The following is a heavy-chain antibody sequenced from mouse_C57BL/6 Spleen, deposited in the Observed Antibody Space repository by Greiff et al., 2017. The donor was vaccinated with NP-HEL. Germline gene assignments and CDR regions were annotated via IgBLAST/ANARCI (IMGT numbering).Heavy chain of an antibody. CDR2: IHPNSGST. CDR3: ARDYPRGFDV. V-gene: IGHV1-64*01. J-gene: IGHJ1*03. Sequence: QVQLQQPGAELVKPGASVKLSCKASGYTFTSYWMHWVKQRPGQGLEWIGMIHPNSGSTNYNEKFKSKATLTVDKSSSTAYMQLSSLTSEDAAVYYCARDYPRGFDVWGTGTTVTVSS. CDR1: GYTFTSYW. D-gene: IGHD2-4*01.